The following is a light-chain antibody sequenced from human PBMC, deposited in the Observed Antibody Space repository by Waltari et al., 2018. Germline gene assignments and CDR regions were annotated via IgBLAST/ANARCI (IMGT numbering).Light chain of an antibody. Sequence: QSALTQPSSMSGSPGQSITISCTGTRSDLGAYNYLTWYQPHPAKAPAVIIYEVNNRHSGASNRFSGSKSGYTTSLTISGLQAEDEADYYCSSYTTTNTLLFGGGTKLTVL. CDR3: SSYTTTNTLL. CDR1: RSDLGAYNY. CDR2: EVN. J-gene: IGLJ3*02. V-gene: IGLV2-14*01.